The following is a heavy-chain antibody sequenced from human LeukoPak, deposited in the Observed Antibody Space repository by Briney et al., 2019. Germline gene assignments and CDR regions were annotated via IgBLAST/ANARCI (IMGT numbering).Heavy chain of an antibody. CDR2: ISSSSTYI. CDR1: GVTTSSYT. V-gene: IGHV3-21*01. J-gene: IGHJ4*02. Sequence: GGSLRLSCAASGVTTSSYTMSWVRQAPGKGLEWVSSISSSSTYIYYADSVKGRFTISRDNAKNSLYLQMNNLRAEDTAVYYCARVGAVGCSSTSCPSDYWGQGTLVTVSS. CDR3: ARVGAVGCSSTSCPSDY. D-gene: IGHD2-2*01.